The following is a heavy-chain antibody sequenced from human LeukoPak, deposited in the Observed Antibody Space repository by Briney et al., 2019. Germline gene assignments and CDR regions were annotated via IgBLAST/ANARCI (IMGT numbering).Heavy chain of an antibody. CDR2: ISAYNGNT. CDR3: ARDLIIVVAGTNWFDP. D-gene: IGHD6-19*01. J-gene: IGHJ5*02. CDR1: GYTFTSYG. V-gene: IGHV1-18*01. Sequence: ASVKVSCKASGYTFTSYGISWVRQAPGQGLEWMGWISAYNGNTNYAQKLQGRVTMTTDTSTSTAYMELRSLRSDDTAVYYCARDLIIVVAGTNWFDPWGQGTLVTVSS.